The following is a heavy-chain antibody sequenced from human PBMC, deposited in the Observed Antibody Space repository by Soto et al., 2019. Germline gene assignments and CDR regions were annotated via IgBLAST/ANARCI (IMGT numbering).Heavy chain of an antibody. Sequence: QVQLVQSGAEVKKPGSSVKVSCKASGGTFSSYTISWVRQAPGQGLEWMGRIIPILGIANYAQKFQGRVTITADKSTSTAYMDLSSLRSEDTAVYYCARDLRDFWSGYFDYWGQGTLVTVSS. V-gene: IGHV1-69*08. CDR2: IIPILGIA. D-gene: IGHD3-3*01. J-gene: IGHJ4*02. CDR1: GGTFSSYT. CDR3: ARDLRDFWSGYFDY.